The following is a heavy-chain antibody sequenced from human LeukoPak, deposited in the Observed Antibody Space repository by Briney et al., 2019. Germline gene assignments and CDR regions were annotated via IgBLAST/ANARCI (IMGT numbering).Heavy chain of an antibody. Sequence: SETLSLTCAVYGGSFSGYCWSWIRQPPGKGLEWIGEINHSGSTNYNPSLKSRVTISVDTSKNQFSLKLSSVTAADTAVYYCARFMDSSSSGFDYWGQGTLVTVSS. J-gene: IGHJ4*02. CDR2: INHSGST. D-gene: IGHD6-6*01. CDR3: ARFMDSSSSGFDY. CDR1: GGSFSGYC. V-gene: IGHV4-34*01.